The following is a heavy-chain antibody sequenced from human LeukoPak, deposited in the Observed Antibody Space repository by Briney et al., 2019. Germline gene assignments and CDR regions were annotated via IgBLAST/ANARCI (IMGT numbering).Heavy chain of an antibody. Sequence: ASVKVSCKASGYTFTSYGISWVRQAPGQGLEWMGWISAYNGNTNYAQKLQGRVTMTTDTSTSTAYMELRGLRSDDTAVYYCARDFYYDSSGYEGYWGQGTLVTVSS. V-gene: IGHV1-18*01. J-gene: IGHJ4*02. D-gene: IGHD3-22*01. CDR2: ISAYNGNT. CDR1: GYTFTSYG. CDR3: ARDFYYDSSGYEGY.